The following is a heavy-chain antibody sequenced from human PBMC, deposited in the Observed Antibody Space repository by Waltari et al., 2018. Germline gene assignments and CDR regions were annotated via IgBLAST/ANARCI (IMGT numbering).Heavy chain of an antibody. CDR1: GYSISSGYY. V-gene: IGHV4-38-2*01. CDR2: IYHSGST. CDR3: ARRSSSLFDY. D-gene: IGHD6-13*01. Sequence: QVQLQESGPGLVKPSETLSLTCAVSGYSISSGYYWGWIRQPPGKGLEWIGSIYHSGSTYYNLSLKSRVTISVDTSKNQFSLKLSSVTAADTAVYYCARRSSSLFDYWGQGTLVTVSS. J-gene: IGHJ4*02.